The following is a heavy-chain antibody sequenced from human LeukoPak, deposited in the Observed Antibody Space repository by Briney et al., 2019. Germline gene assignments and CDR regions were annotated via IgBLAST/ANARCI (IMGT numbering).Heavy chain of an antibody. CDR3: ARDLTNWAIDY. J-gene: IGHJ4*02. CDR2: INPSSGGT. D-gene: IGHD7-27*01. Sequence: ASVKVSCKASGYTFTDYYMHWVRQAPGQGLKWMGRINPSSGGTNYAQKFQGRVTMTRDTSITTAYMELSRLRSDDTAVYYCARDLTNWAIDYWGQGTLVTVSS. CDR1: GYTFTDYY. V-gene: IGHV1-2*06.